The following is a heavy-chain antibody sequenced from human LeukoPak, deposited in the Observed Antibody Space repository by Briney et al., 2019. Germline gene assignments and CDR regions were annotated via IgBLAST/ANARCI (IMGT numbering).Heavy chain of an antibody. J-gene: IGHJ4*02. CDR1: GFTFSSYA. V-gene: IGHV3-23*01. CDR2: ISGSGGST. Sequence: AGGSLRLSCAASGFTFSSYAMSWARQAPGKGLEWVSAISGSGGSTYYADSVKGRFTISRDNSKNTLYLQMNSLRAEDTAVYYCAKDFLDSSGYLFDYWGQGTLVTVSS. D-gene: IGHD3-22*01. CDR3: AKDFLDSSGYLFDY.